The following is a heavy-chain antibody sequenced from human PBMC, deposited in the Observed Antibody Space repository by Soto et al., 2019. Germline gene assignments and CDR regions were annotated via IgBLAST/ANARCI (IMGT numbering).Heavy chain of an antibody. CDR2: IYYSGST. Sequence: PSETLSLTCTVSGGSISSGDYYWSWIRQPPGKGLEWIGYIYYSGSTYYNPSLKSRVTISVDTSKNQFSLKLSSVTAADTAVYYCARDSLLGVLPDNYYYYGMDVWGQGTTVTVSS. CDR3: ARDSLLGVLPDNYYYYGMDV. J-gene: IGHJ6*02. D-gene: IGHD3-16*01. V-gene: IGHV4-30-4*02. CDR1: GGSISSGDYY.